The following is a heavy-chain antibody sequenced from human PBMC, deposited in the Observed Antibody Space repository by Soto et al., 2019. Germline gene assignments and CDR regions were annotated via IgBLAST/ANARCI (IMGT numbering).Heavy chain of an antibody. J-gene: IGHJ4*02. CDR3: ARDQRFGDYLSSSFCY. CDR2: IWYDGSNK. CDR1: GFTFSSYG. D-gene: IGHD3-10*01. V-gene: IGHV3-33*01. Sequence: GGSLRLSCAASGFTFSSYGMHWVRQAPGKGLEWVAVIWYDGSNKYYADSVKGRFTISRDNSKNTLYLQMNSLRAEDTAVYYCARDQRFGDYLSSSFCYWGQGTLVTIAS.